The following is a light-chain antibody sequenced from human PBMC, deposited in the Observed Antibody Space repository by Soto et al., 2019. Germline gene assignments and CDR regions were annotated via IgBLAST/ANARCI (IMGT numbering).Light chain of an antibody. J-gene: IGKJ1*01. CDR1: QSVSSNY. CDR2: DAS. CDR3: KQRK. Sequence: IVFTQSPGTPSLSPGERATLSCRASQSVSSNYLAWYQQKPGQAPRLLIYDASNRATGIPARFSGSGSGTDFTLTISSLEPEDFAGDYGKQRKFGQGTKVDIK. V-gene: IGKV3-11*01.